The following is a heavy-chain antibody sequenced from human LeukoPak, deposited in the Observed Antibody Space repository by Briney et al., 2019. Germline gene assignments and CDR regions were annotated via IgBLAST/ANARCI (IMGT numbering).Heavy chain of an antibody. CDR1: GYTFTSYG. CDR2: ICAYIGNP. J-gene: IGHJ6*02. Sequence: ASVKLSCKASGYTFTSYGISWVRQAPGQGLEWMGWICAYIGNPNYAHKLQGRVTMTTDTSTSTAYMELRSLRSDDTAVYYCARFEWAIFGVVIHYYYGMDVWGQGTTVTVSS. CDR3: ARFEWAIFGVVIHYYYGMDV. D-gene: IGHD3-3*01. V-gene: IGHV1-18*01.